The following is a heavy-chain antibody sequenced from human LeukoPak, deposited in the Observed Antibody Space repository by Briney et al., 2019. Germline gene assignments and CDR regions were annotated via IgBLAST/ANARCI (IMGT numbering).Heavy chain of an antibody. J-gene: IGHJ4*02. CDR2: NYSGVST. V-gene: IGHV3-66*01. CDR1: GFTVSSNY. Sequence: PGGSLRLSCAASGFTVSSNYMSWLRHAPGKGLEWVSDNYSGVSTYDADSVKGRFTISRETTKNTLYVQMNSLRAEDTAVYYCARDPDDYGDYGAFDYWGQGTLVTVSS. CDR3: ARDPDDYGDYGAFDY. D-gene: IGHD4-17*01.